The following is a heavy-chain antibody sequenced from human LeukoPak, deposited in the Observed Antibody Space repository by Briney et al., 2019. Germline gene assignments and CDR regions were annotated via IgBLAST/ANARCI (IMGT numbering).Heavy chain of an antibody. V-gene: IGHV1-69*04. CDR3: ARVREGAYDSSGYYSYFDY. CDR1: GGTFSSYA. Sequence: ASVKVSCKASGGTFSSYAISWVRQAPGQGLEWMGRIIPILGIANYAQKFQGRVTMTRDTSTSAVYMELSSLRSEDTAVYYCARVREGAYDSSGYYSYFDYWGQGTLVTVSS. D-gene: IGHD3-22*01. J-gene: IGHJ4*02. CDR2: IIPILGIA.